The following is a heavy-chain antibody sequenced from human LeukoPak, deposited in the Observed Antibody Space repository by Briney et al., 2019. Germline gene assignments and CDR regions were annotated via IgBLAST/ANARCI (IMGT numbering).Heavy chain of an antibody. CDR2: IKSKTDGGTT. CDR1: GFPFSNAW. V-gene: IGHV3-15*01. D-gene: IGHD2-2*01. J-gene: IGHJ4*02. CDR3: TTDRCSSTSCRPTDY. Sequence: GGSLRLSCAASGFPFSNAWMSWVRQAPGKGLEWVGRIKSKTDGGTTDYAAPVKGRFTISRDDSKNTLYLQMNSLKTEDTAVYYCTTDRCSSTSCRPTDYWGQGTLVTVSS.